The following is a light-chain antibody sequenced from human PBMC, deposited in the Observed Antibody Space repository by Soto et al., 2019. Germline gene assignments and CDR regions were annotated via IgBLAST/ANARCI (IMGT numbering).Light chain of an antibody. Sequence: EIALTQSPGTLSLSPGERATLSCRASQSVSNNYLAWYQQKPGQAPRLLIYAASARATGIPDRFSGSGSGTDFTLTISRLEPEDFAVYFCQLYGSSPPRYTFGQGTKLEIK. CDR1: QSVSNNY. J-gene: IGKJ2*01. CDR3: QLYGSSPPRYT. V-gene: IGKV3-20*01. CDR2: AAS.